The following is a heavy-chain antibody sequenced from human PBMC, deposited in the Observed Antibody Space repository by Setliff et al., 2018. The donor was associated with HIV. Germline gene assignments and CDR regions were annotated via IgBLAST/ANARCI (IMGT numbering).Heavy chain of an antibody. CDR2: IYYSGNT. J-gene: IGHJ4*02. V-gene: IGHV4-39*07. Sequence: KTSETLSLTCTVSGGSISTSSSYWGWFRQPPGKGLEWIGSIYYSGNTYFSPSLKSRITISVDTSKTQFSLNLRSVTAADTAVYYCVREGVRRGLGSGSFRYRAYYFDQWGQGTLVTVSS. D-gene: IGHD3-10*01. CDR1: GGSISTSSSY. CDR3: VREGVRRGLGSGSFRYRAYYFDQ.